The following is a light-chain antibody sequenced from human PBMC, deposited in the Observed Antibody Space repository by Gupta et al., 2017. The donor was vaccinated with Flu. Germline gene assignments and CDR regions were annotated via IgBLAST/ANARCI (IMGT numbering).Light chain of an antibody. J-gene: IGKJ2*01. CDR3: MQVLPTLSN. Sequence: DMVMTQSPLCMPVTPGEPASISCRTSQRHLHSNGYNFLDWYLQKPGQSPQLLIYLGSQRAFGVPDRFSGSCSGTXFTLKIXRVEAENVGVYYSMQVLPTLSNFGXGTKLEI. V-gene: IGKV2-28*01. CDR2: LGS. CDR1: QRHLHSNGYNF.